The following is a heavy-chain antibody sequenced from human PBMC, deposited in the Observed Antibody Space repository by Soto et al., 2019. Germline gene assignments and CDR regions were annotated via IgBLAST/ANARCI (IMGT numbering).Heavy chain of an antibody. CDR3: AGTDYGDYDGYTWFDP. Sequence: SVKVSCKASGGTFSSYTISWVRQAPGQGLEWMGRIIPILGIANYAQKFQGRVTITADKSTSTAYMELSSLRSEDTAVYFCAGTDYGDYDGYTWFDPWGQGTLVTVSS. J-gene: IGHJ5*02. D-gene: IGHD4-17*01. V-gene: IGHV1-69*02. CDR2: IIPILGIA. CDR1: GGTFSSYT.